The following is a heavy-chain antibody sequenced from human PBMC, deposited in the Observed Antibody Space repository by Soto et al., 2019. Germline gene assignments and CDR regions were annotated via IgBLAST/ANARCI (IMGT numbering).Heavy chain of an antibody. CDR3: TTDSRSSGTDY. Sequence: GGSLRLSCAASGFTFSNAWMSWVRQAPGKGLEWVGRIKSKTDGGTTDYAAPVKGRFTISRDDSKNTLYLQMNSLKTEDTAMYYCTTDSRSSGTDYWGQGTLVTVSS. J-gene: IGHJ4*02. CDR1: GFTFSNAW. V-gene: IGHV3-15*01. D-gene: IGHD6-6*01. CDR2: IKSKTDGGTT.